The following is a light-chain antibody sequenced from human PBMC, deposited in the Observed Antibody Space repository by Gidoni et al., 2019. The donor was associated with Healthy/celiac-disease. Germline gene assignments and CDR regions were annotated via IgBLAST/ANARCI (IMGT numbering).Light chain of an antibody. J-gene: IGKJ4*01. CDR3: QPYSSSPPP. CDR2: WAS. Sequence: DIVMTPSPDSLAVALGERATINCKSSQSVVYSANNKNYLAWYQHIPGHPPKLRIYWASPRESVVPDLFSVSGSWPDSTCTISSLQAADVSVYYCQPYSSSPPPFGGGPKLEIK. V-gene: IGKV4-1*01. CDR1: QSVVYSANNKNY.